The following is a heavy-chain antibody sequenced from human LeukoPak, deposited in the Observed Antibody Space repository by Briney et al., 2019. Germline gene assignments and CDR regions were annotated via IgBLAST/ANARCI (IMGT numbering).Heavy chain of an antibody. CDR2: FDPEDGET. Sequence: GVSVKVSCKVSGYTLTELSMHWVRQAPGKGLEWMGGFDPEDGETIYAQKFQGRVTMTEDTSTDTAYMELSSLRSEDTAVYYCATVRILEDYMDVWGKGTTVTISS. D-gene: IGHD2-15*01. J-gene: IGHJ6*03. V-gene: IGHV1-24*01. CDR3: ATVRILEDYMDV. CDR1: GYTLTELS.